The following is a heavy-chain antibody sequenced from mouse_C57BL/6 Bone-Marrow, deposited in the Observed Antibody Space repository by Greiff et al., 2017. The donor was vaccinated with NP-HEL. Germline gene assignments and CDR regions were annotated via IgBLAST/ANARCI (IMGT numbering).Heavy chain of an antibody. V-gene: IGHV5-17*01. CDR1: GFTFSDYG. D-gene: IGHD4-1*01. CDR2: ISSGSSTI. Sequence: EVQVVESGGGFVKPGGSLKLSCAASGFTFSDYGMHWVRQAPEKGLEWVAYISSGSSTIYYAATVKGRFTITRDNAKNTLFLQMTSLRSEDTAMYYCARSTGPDYWGQGTTLTVSS. CDR3: ARSTGPDY. J-gene: IGHJ2*01.